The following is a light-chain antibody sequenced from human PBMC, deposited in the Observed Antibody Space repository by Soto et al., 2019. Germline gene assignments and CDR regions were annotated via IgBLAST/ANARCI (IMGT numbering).Light chain of an antibody. CDR3: CSYAGSSTFYV. CDR1: SSDVGSYNL. CDR2: EGS. V-gene: IGLV2-23*03. J-gene: IGLJ1*01. Sequence: QSALTQPASVSGSPGQSITISCTGTSSDVGSYNLVSWYQQHPGKAPKLMIYEGSKRPSGVSNRVSGSKSGNTASLTSSGLQAEDEADYYCCSYAGSSTFYVFGTGTKLTVL.